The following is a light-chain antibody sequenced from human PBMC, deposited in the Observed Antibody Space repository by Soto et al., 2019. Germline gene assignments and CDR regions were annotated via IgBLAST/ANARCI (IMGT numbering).Light chain of an antibody. CDR2: EVC. J-gene: IGLJ3*02. CDR1: SSDVGGYNY. CDR3: SSYTTSSTRV. Sequence: QSVLTQPASVSGTPGPSITISCTGTSSDVGGYNYVSWYQQHPGKAPKLMIYEVCNRPSGVSNRFSGSKSCNTASLTISGLQAEDEGDYYCSSYTTSSTRVFGGGTKLTVL. V-gene: IGLV2-14*01.